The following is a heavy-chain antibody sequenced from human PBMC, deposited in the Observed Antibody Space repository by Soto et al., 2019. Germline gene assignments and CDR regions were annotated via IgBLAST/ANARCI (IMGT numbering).Heavy chain of an antibody. V-gene: IGHV3-30-3*01. Sequence: GGFLRLSCAASGFTFSNYAMHWVRQAPGKGLEWVAVISYDGSNKYYADSVKGRFTISRDNSKNTLYLQMNSLRVEDTAVYYCARAATFYCTSTRCSQGMDVWGQGTTVTVSS. J-gene: IGHJ6*02. CDR2: ISYDGSNK. D-gene: IGHD2-2*01. CDR1: GFTFSNYA. CDR3: ARAATFYCTSTRCSQGMDV.